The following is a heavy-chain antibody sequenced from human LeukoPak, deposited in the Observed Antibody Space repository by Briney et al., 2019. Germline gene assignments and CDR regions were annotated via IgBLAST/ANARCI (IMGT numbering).Heavy chain of an antibody. Sequence: PGGSLRLSCAASGFTFTYYAMNWVRQAPGKGLEWVSGISGSGGSTYYADSVKARFTISRDNSRNTLYLQMNSLRAEDTAIYYCAKAPHGSGRIFPHDFWGQGTLLTVSS. CDR1: GFTFTYYA. CDR3: AKAPHGSGRIFPHDF. V-gene: IGHV3-23*01. CDR2: ISGSGGST. J-gene: IGHJ4*02. D-gene: IGHD3-10*01.